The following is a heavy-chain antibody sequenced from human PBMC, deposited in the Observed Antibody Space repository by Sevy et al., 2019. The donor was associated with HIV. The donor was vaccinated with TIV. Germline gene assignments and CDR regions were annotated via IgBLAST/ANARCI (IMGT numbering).Heavy chain of an antibody. D-gene: IGHD6-13*01. J-gene: IGHJ6*02. CDR1: GFTFSKIG. Sequence: GGSLRLSCVASGFTFSKIGMHWARQAPGKGLEWVAVISNDGSDKQYADSVKGRFTIARDNSKDTLYLQMNSLRLEDTAVYYCANSRGRFEGSSWLYYYYLMDVWGQGTTVTASS. CDR2: ISNDGSDK. V-gene: IGHV3-30*18. CDR3: ANSRGRFEGSSWLYYYYLMDV.